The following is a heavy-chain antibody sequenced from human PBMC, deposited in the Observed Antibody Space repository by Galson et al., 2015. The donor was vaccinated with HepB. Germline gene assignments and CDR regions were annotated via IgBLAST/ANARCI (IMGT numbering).Heavy chain of an antibody. D-gene: IGHD1-1*01. J-gene: IGHJ6*02. CDR3: TRVQLELLYYYYGMDV. Sequence: SLRLSCAASGFTFGDYAMSWVRQAPGKGLEWVGFIRSKAYGGTTEYAASVKGRFTISRDDSKSIAYLQMNSLKTEDTAVYYCTRVQLELLYYYYGMDVWGQGTTVTVSS. V-gene: IGHV3-49*04. CDR2: IRSKAYGGTT. CDR1: GFTFGDYA.